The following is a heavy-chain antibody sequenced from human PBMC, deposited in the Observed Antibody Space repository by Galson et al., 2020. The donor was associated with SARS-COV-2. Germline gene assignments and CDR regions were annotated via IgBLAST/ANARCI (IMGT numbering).Heavy chain of an antibody. D-gene: IGHD1-7*01. CDR2: FDSRRSYI. CDR3: AKSACVLGTTSSTACFDH. J-gene: IGHJ4*01. CDR1: GFTFTSFS. Sequence: LDAGGTLRISCVASGFTFTSFSMFWVRQAPGAGLAWVSSFDSRRSYISFADSVKGRFTISRDNAKNSLYLQMNSLRAEDTAVYFCAKSACVLGTTSSTACFDHWGHGTLITVSS. V-gene: IGHV3-21*01.